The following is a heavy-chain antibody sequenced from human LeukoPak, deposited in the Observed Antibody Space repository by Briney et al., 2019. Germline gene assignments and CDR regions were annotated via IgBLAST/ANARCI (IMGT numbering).Heavy chain of an antibody. J-gene: IGHJ4*02. D-gene: IGHD4-17*01. V-gene: IGHV3-66*01. CDR2: IYSGGST. CDR3: AGEKTTVTTYNDY. CDR1: GFTVSSNY. Sequence: GGSLRLSCAASGFTVSSNYMSWVRQAPGKGLEWVSVIYSGGSTYYADSVKGRFTISRDNSKSTLYLQMNSLRAEDTAVYYCAGEKTTVTTYNDYWGQGTLVTVSS.